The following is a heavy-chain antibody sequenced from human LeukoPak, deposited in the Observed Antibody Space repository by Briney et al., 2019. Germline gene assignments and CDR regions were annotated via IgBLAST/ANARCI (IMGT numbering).Heavy chain of an antibody. J-gene: IGHJ3*01. CDR2: IIPILATT. CDR1: GVTFSNYA. D-gene: IGHD3-3*01. Sequence: GSSVKVSCKASGVTFSNYAVTWVRQAPGQGLEWMGGIIPILATTNYAQKFQGKVTITADDSTSTAFMEVNSLRSEDTAVYYCAREDFLEWPSGVYDVWGHGTMVTVSS. V-gene: IGHV1-69*01. CDR3: AREDFLEWPSGVYDV.